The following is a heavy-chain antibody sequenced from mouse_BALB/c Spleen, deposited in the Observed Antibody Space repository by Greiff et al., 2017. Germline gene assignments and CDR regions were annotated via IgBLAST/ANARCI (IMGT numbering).Heavy chain of an antibody. Sequence: EVQLQQSGAELVKPGASVKLSCTASGFNIKDTYMHWVKQRPEQGLEWIGRIDPANGNTKYDPKFQGKATITADTSSNTAYLQLSSLTSEDTAVYYCARDWDRVAWFAYWGQGTLVTVSA. CDR2: IDPANGNT. CDR1: GFNIKDTY. CDR3: ARDWDRVAWFAY. V-gene: IGHV14-3*02. J-gene: IGHJ3*01. D-gene: IGHD4-1*01.